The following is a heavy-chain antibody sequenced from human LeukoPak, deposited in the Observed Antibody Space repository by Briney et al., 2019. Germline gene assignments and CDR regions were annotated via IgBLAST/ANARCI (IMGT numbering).Heavy chain of an antibody. D-gene: IGHD2-15*01. CDR3: AGGQGYLIQL. J-gene: IGHJ4*02. Sequence: GGSLRLFCVGSGITFSSYWMNWVRQAPGKGLEWVAIIKQDGSVAHYVDSVKGRLTISRDNAKNSLYLQINNLRAEDTAVYYCAGGQGYLIQLWGQGTLVTVSS. CDR2: IKQDGSVA. V-gene: IGHV3-7*01. CDR1: GITFSSYW.